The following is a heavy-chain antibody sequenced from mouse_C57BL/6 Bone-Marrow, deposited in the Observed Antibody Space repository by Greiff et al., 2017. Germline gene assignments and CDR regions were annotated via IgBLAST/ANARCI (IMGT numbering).Heavy chain of an antibody. CDR2: ISSGSSTI. V-gene: IGHV5-17*01. J-gene: IGHJ3*01. CDR3: ATGTAQASFAY. Sequence: EVHLVESGGGLVKPGGSLKLSCAASGFTFSDYGMHWVRQAPEKGLEWVAYISSGSSTIYYADTVKGRFTISRDNAKNTLFLQMTSLRSEDTAMXYCATGTAQASFAYWGQGTLVTVSA. CDR1: GFTFSDYG. D-gene: IGHD3-2*02.